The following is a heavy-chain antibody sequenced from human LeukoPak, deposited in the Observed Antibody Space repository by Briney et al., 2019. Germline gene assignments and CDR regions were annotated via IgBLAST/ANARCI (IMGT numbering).Heavy chain of an antibody. CDR1: GALLSSFF. CDR3: AKQDRGTGIAAGLAY. CDR2: ISYSGGT. J-gene: IGHJ4*02. D-gene: IGHD6-13*01. Sequence: PSDPLSLTRNVSGALLSSFFWRCLRQPTGRGLEWIGYISYSGGTNYNPSLKSRVTISVDMSKNPSSLRLSSVTAADTAVYYCAKQDRGTGIAAGLAYGGQETLVTVSS. V-gene: IGHV4-59*08.